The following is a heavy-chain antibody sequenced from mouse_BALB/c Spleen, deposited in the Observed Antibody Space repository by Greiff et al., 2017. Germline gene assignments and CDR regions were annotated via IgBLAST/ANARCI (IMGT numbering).Heavy chain of an antibody. CDR1: GYTFSSYW. CDR3: ASGGTGTLYYAMDY. CDR2: ILPGSGST. Sequence: VQLQQSGAELMKPGASVKISCKATGYTFSSYWIEWVKQRPGHGLEWIGEILPGSGSTNYNEKFKGKATFTADTSSNTAYMQLSSLTSEDSAVYYCASGGTGTLYYAMDYWGQGTSVTVSS. D-gene: IGHD4-1*01. V-gene: IGHV1-9*01. J-gene: IGHJ4*01.